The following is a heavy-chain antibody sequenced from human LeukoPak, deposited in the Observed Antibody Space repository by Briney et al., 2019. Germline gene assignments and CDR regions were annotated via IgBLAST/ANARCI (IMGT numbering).Heavy chain of an antibody. V-gene: IGHV5-10-1*01. J-gene: IGHJ4*02. CDR2: IAPSDSYT. Sequence: GESLKISCKGSGYSFSNYWISWVRQMPGKGLEWMGRIAPSDSYTNYSPSFQGHVTISADKSISTAYLQWSGLKAPDTAMYYCARHRDCSSGACYPDYWGQGTLVTVSS. D-gene: IGHD2-15*01. CDR3: ARHRDCSSGACYPDY. CDR1: GYSFSNYW.